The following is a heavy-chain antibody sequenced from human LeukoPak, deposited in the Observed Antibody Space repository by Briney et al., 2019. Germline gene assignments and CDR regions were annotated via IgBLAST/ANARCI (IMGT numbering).Heavy chain of an antibody. V-gene: IGHV1-2*02. Sequence: ASVKVSCKASGYTFTGYYMHWVRQAPGQGLGWMGWINPNSGGTNYAQKFRGRVTMTRDTSISTAYMELSRLRSDDTAVYYCARETLYSSGWYAFDYWGQGTLVTVPS. D-gene: IGHD6-19*01. CDR2: INPNSGGT. CDR3: ARETLYSSGWYAFDY. J-gene: IGHJ4*02. CDR1: GYTFTGYY.